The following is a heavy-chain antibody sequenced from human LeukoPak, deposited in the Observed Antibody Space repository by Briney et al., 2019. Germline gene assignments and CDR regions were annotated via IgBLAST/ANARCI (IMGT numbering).Heavy chain of an antibody. CDR2: IKQDGSEK. CDR3: ARGDQVTYFDY. J-gene: IGHJ4*02. Sequence: GGSLRLSCAASGFTLSSYWMSWVRQAPGKGLEWVANIKQDGSEKYYVDSVKGRFTISRDNAKNSLYLQMNSLRAEDTAVYYCARGDQVTYFDYWGQGTLVTVSS. CDR1: GFTLSSYW. V-gene: IGHV3-7*01. D-gene: IGHD2-21*02.